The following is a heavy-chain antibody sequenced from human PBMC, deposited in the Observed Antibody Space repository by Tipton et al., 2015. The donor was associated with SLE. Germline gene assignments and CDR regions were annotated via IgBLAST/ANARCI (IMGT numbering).Heavy chain of an antibody. Sequence: QSGAEVMEPGASLKVSCKASGYTFTSFGIHWVRQAPGQGLEWMGWISAYNGATKYAQNLQGTVTMTTDTSTSTAYMELRSLRSDGTAVYYCARGIGCDWEQQLVPPCDSWCQGTLVIVSS. V-gene: IGHV1-18*01. D-gene: IGHD6-13*01. CDR3: ARGIGCDWEQQLVPPCDS. J-gene: IGHJ4*02. CDR1: GYTFTSFG. CDR2: ISAYNGAT.